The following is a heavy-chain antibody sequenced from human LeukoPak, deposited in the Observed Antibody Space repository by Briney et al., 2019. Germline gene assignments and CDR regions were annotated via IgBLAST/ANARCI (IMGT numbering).Heavy chain of an antibody. CDR2: INPYSGDT. J-gene: IGHJ5*02. CDR3: AREWVRATNWFDP. D-gene: IGHD1-26*01. V-gene: IGHV1-2*02. CDR1: GYTFSDYQ. Sequence: ASVKVSCKASGYTFSDYQIHWVRQAPGQGLEWMGWINPYSGDTKYAQKFQGRVTMTRDTSISTAYMDLSRLRSDDTAVYYCAREWVRATNWFDPWGQGTLVTISS.